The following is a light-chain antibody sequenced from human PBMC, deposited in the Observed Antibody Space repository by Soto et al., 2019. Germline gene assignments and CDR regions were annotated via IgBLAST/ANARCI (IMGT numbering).Light chain of an antibody. Sequence: DIVLTQSPATLSLSPGERATLSCRASQSVSSNLAWYQQKPGQAPRLLIYDASNRATGIPARFSGRGSGTDFTLTISSLEPEDFAVYYCQQRSNWPLTFGGGTKVAIK. CDR1: QSVSSN. CDR3: QQRSNWPLT. CDR2: DAS. J-gene: IGKJ4*01. V-gene: IGKV3-11*01.